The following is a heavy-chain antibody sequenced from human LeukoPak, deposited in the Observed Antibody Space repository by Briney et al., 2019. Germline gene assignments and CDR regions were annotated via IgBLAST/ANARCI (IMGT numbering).Heavy chain of an antibody. V-gene: IGHV4-59*08. CDR1: GGSISSYY. CDR3: ARRRRGFDP. J-gene: IGHJ5*02. Sequence: SETLSLTCTVAGGSISSYYWSWIRQPPGKGLEWIGYIYYSGSTNYNPSLKSRVTISVDTSKNQFSLKLSSVTAADTAVYYCARRRRGFDPWGQGTLVTVSS. CDR2: IYYSGST.